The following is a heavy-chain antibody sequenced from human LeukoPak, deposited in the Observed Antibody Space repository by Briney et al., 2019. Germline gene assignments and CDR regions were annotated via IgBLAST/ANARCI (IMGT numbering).Heavy chain of an antibody. J-gene: IGHJ5*02. Sequence: ASVKVSCKASGFTFTGYYMHWVRQAPGQGLEWMGWINPNSGGTNYAQKFQGRVTMTRDTSISTAYMELSRLRSDDTAVYYCARDAVTGTQRQPAGNWFDPWGQGTLVTVSS. CDR3: ARDAVTGTQRQPAGNWFDP. V-gene: IGHV1-2*02. CDR1: GFTFTGYY. CDR2: INPNSGGT. D-gene: IGHD1-7*01.